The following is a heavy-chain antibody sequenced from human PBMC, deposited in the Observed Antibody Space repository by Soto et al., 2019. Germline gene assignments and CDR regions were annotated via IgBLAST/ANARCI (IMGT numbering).Heavy chain of an antibody. CDR3: ARITLGYYDSSGYYSDY. Sequence: QVTLKESGPVLVKPTETLTLTCTVSGFSLSNARMGVSWIRQPPGQALEWLAHIFSNDEKSYSTSLKSRLTISKDTANSQVVLTMSNRDPVDTATYYCARITLGYYDSSGYYSDYWGQGTLVTVSS. D-gene: IGHD3-22*01. CDR1: GFSLSNARMG. CDR2: IFSNDEK. J-gene: IGHJ4*02. V-gene: IGHV2-26*01.